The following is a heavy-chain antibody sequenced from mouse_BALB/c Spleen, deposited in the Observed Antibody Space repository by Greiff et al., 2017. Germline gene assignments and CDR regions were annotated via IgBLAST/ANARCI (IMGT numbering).Heavy chain of an antibody. CDR1: GFTFTDYY. Sequence: EVNVVESGGGLVQPGGSLRLSCATSGFTFTDYYMSWVRQPPGKALEWLGFIRNKANGYTTEYSASVKGRFTISRDNSQSILYLQMNTLRAEDSATYYCARDISGTKAYWGQGTLVTVSA. D-gene: IGHD4-1*01. J-gene: IGHJ3*01. CDR2: IRNKANGYTT. V-gene: IGHV7-3*02. CDR3: ARDISGTKAY.